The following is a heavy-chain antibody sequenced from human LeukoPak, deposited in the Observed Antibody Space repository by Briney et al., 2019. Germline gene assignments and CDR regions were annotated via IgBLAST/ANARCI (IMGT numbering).Heavy chain of an antibody. Sequence: SVKVSCKASGGTFSSYAISWVRQAPGQGLEWMGGIIPIFGTANYAQKFQGRVTITADESTSTAYMELSSLRSEDTAVYYCARADLYDFWSGYLDYWGQGTLVTVSS. CDR3: ARADLYDFWSGYLDY. CDR2: IIPIFGTA. CDR1: GGTFSSYA. D-gene: IGHD3-3*01. J-gene: IGHJ4*02. V-gene: IGHV1-69*01.